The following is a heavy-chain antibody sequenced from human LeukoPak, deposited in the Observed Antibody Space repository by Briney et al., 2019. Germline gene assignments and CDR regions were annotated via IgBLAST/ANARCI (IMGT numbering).Heavy chain of an antibody. CDR1: GGTFSSYA. D-gene: IGHD5-18*01. CDR3: ARDRGTDIGSSYFDY. J-gene: IGHJ4*02. V-gene: IGHV1-69*04. CDR2: IIPILGIA. Sequence: SVKVSCKASGGTFSSYAISWVRQAPGQGLEWMGRIIPILGIANYAQKFQGRVTITADKSTSTAYMELSSLGSEDTAVYYCARDRGTDIGSSYFDYWGQGTLVTVSS.